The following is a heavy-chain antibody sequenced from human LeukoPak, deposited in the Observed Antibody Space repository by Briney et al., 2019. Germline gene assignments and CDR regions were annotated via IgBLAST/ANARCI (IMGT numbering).Heavy chain of an antibody. V-gene: IGHV3-43*02. CDR1: GFMFHDYA. CDR2: ISGDGGST. D-gene: IGHD6-19*01. J-gene: IGHJ4*02. Sequence: PGGSLRLSCAAPGFMFHDYAIHWVRQAPGKGLEWVSLISGDGGSTFYADSVKGRFTISRDNSKNSLYLQMDSLRSDDTALYYCARESESSGWYGYWGQGTLVTVSS. CDR3: ARESESSGWYGY.